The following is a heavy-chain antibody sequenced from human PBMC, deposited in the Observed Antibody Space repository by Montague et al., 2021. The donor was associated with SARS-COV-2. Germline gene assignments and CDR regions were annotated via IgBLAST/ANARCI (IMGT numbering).Heavy chain of an antibody. J-gene: IGHJ6*03. V-gene: IGHV4-59*01. CDR1: VGSISSYY. CDR3: ARGIFTIPFIPAHYYMDV. CDR2: IYYSGST. D-gene: IGHD3-3*01. Sequence: SETLSLTCTVSVGSISSYYWSWIRQPPGKGLEWIGYIYYSGSTNYNPSLKSRVTISVDTSKNQFSLKLSSVTAADTAVYYCARGIFTIPFIPAHYYMDVWGKGTTVTVSS.